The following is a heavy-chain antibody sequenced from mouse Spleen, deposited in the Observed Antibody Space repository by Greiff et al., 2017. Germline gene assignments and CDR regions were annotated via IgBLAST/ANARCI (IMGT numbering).Heavy chain of an antibody. CDR2: IDPSDSYT. V-gene: IGHV1-69*01. CDR1: GYTFTSYW. D-gene: IGHD2-13*01. CDR3: ARSPIYYGDYVYFDY. Sequence: VQLQQPGAELVMPGASVKLSCKASGYTFTSYWMHWVKQRPGQGLEWIGEIDPSDSYTNYNQKFKGKATLTVDKSSSTAYMQLSSLTSEDSAVYYCARSPIYYGDYVYFDYWGQGTTLTVSS. J-gene: IGHJ2*01.